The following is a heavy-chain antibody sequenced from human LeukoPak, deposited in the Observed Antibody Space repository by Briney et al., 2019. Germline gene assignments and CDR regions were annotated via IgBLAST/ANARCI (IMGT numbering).Heavy chain of an antibody. V-gene: IGHV3-43*01. CDR2: ISRNGAVT. CDR3: EKGPTIPPYYPSGSYYETKAQFDG. Sequence: QTGGSLRLSCAASGLIFDDYTMHWVRQAPGKGLEWVSLISRNGAVTKYADSVRGRFTVSRDNSKNSLYLQMNSLTTEATALYYCEKGPTIPPYYPSGSYYETKAQFDGWGQGTLVTVSS. CDR1: GLIFDDYT. J-gene: IGHJ4*02. D-gene: IGHD3-10*01.